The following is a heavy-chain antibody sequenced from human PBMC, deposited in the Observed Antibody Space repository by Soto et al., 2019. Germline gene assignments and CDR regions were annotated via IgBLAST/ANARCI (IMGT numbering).Heavy chain of an antibody. J-gene: IGHJ4*02. Sequence: QVQLQQWGAGLLKPSETLSLTCAVYGGSFSGYYWSWIRQPPGKGLEWIGEINHSGSTNYNPSLKSRVTISADTSKNQFSLKLSSVTAADTAVYYCARGDPRDYWGQGTLVTVSS. CDR2: INHSGST. CDR3: ARGDPRDY. V-gene: IGHV4-34*01. CDR1: GGSFSGYY.